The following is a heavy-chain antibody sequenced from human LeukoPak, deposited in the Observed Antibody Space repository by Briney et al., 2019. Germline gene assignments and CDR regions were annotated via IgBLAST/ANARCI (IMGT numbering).Heavy chain of an antibody. V-gene: IGHV4-34*01. CDR3: ARAPSRPRSGWLAEYFQH. D-gene: IGHD6-19*01. J-gene: IGHJ1*01. Sequence: SETLSLTCAVYGGSYSGYYWGWIGKPPGKGLEWIGEINHSGSTNYNPSLKSRITISVDTSKNQFSLKLSSVTAADTAVYYCARAPSRPRSGWLAEYFQHWGQGTLVTVSS. CDR1: GGSYSGYY. CDR2: INHSGST.